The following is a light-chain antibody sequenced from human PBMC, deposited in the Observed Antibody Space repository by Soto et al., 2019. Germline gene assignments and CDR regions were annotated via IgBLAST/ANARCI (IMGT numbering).Light chain of an antibody. CDR1: SNDVGGYDY. V-gene: IGLV2-14*01. J-gene: IGLJ2*01. CDR2: EVS. CDR3: NSYTSSSTLV. Sequence: QSALTQPASVSGSPGQSITISCSGTSNDVGGYDYVFWYQQHPGKAPKLVIYEVSNRPSWVSNRFSGSKSGNTASLTISGLQPEDEADYYCNSYTSSSTLVFGGGTKLTVL.